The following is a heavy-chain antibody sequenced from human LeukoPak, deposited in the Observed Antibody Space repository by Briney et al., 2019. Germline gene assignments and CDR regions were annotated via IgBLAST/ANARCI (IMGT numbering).Heavy chain of an antibody. CDR3: AKGQDLESRFDY. Sequence: GGSLRLSCAASGFTFSNYAMYWVRQAPGKGLEWVSGITKSGDSTYYADSVKGRFTFSRDNSKNTLFLQMNSLRDEDTAVYYCAKGQDLESRFDYWGQGTLVTVSS. D-gene: IGHD1-1*01. J-gene: IGHJ4*02. CDR1: GFTFSNYA. CDR2: ITKSGDST. V-gene: IGHV3-23*01.